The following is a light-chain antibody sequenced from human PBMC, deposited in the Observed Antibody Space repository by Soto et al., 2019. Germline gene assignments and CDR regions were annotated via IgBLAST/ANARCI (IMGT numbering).Light chain of an antibody. J-gene: IGLJ1*01. Sequence: QSVPTQPASVSGSPGQSITISCTGTSSDVGGYNYVSWYQQHPGKAPKLMIYEVSNRPSGVSNRFSGSKSGNTASLTISGLQAEDEADYYCSSYTSSSTRLYVFGTGTKVTVL. CDR1: SSDVGGYNY. CDR2: EVS. CDR3: SSYTSSSTRLYV. V-gene: IGLV2-14*01.